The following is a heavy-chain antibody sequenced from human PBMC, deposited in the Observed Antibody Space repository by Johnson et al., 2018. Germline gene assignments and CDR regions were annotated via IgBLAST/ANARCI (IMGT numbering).Heavy chain of an antibody. CDR1: GFTFDDSA. J-gene: IGHJ3*02. Sequence: VQLVESGGGLVQPGRSLRLSCAASGFTFDDSAMHWVRQAPGKGLEWVSGISWNSGSIGYADSVKGRFITSRDKAKNSLYLQMNSLRAEDTALYSCAKEKGHIVVVAAIWAFDIWGQGTMVTVSS. CDR2: ISWNSGSI. CDR3: AKEKGHIVVVAAIWAFDI. D-gene: IGHD2-21*02. V-gene: IGHV3-9*01.